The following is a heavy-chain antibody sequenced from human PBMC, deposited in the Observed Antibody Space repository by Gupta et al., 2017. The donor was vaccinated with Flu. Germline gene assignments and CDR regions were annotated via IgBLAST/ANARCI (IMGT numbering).Heavy chain of an antibody. J-gene: IGHJ4*02. CDR1: GFHFSSYA. Sequence: EVQLLESGGGLVQPGGSLRRSCSAAGFHFSSYAMSWVRQAPGKGLEWVSAISGSGGSTYYADSVKGRFTISRDNSKNTLYLQMNSLRAEDTAVYYCAKGPCSSTSCYPYYFDYWGQGTLVTVSS. V-gene: IGHV3-23*01. CDR2: ISGSGGST. CDR3: AKGPCSSTSCYPYYFDY. D-gene: IGHD2-2*01.